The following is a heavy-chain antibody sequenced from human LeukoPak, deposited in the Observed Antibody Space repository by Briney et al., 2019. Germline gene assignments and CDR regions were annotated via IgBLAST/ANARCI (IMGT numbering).Heavy chain of an antibody. J-gene: IGHJ4*02. CDR2: IYYSGST. Sequence: SETLSLTCTVSGGSISSYYWSWIRQPPGKGLEWIGYIYYSGSTNYSPSLKSRVTISVDTSKNQFSLKLSSVTAADAAVYYCARGYCSSTSCPIDYWGQGTLVTVSS. V-gene: IGHV4-59*01. D-gene: IGHD2-2*01. CDR3: ARGYCSSTSCPIDY. CDR1: GGSISSYY.